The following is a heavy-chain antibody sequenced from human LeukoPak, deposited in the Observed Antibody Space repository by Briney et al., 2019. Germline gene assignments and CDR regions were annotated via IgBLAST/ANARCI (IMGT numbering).Heavy chain of an antibody. CDR1: GFTFSDYY. Sequence: GGSLRLSCAASGFTFSDYYMSWIRQAPGKGLEWVSAISDDGGATYHADSVKGRFTISRDNSKNTLYLQMNSLRAEDTAVYYCAKRYCTGGSCCPDYWGQGTLVTVSS. J-gene: IGHJ4*02. CDR2: ISDDGGAT. CDR3: AKRYCTGGSCCPDY. D-gene: IGHD2-15*01. V-gene: IGHV3-23*01.